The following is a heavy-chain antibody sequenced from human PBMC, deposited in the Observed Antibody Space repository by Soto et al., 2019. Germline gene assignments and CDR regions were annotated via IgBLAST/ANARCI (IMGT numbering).Heavy chain of an antibody. CDR3: ANERRPNDY. Sequence: EVQLLESGGGLVQPGGSLRLSCAASGLPFSSHAMSWVRQAPGKGLEWVSSISISGGNTYYADSVRGRFTISSDNSKNKLYLHMNSLAAEDTAIYYCANERRPNDYWGQGTLVTVSS. CDR1: GLPFSSHA. CDR2: ISISGGNT. V-gene: IGHV3-23*01. J-gene: IGHJ4*02.